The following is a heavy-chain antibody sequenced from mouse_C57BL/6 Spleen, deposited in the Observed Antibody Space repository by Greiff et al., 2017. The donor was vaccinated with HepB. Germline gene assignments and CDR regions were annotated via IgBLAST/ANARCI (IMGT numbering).Heavy chain of an antibody. CDR2: IYPGSGST. D-gene: IGHD2-4*01. CDR1: GYTFTSYW. J-gene: IGHJ3*01. V-gene: IGHV1-55*01. Sequence: QVQLQQSGAELVKPGASVKMSCKASGYTFTSYWITWVKQRPGQGLEWIGDIYPGSGSTNYNEKFKSKATLTVDTSSSTAYMQLSSLTSEDSAVYYCARPSYDYDDPFAYWGQGTLVTVSA. CDR3: ARPSYDYDDPFAY.